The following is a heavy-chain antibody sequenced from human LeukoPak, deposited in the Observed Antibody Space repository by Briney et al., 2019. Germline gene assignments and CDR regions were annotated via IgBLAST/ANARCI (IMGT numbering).Heavy chain of an antibody. CDR2: IHYSGRI. CDR3: SRGTDAYKCGNS. D-gene: IGHD5-24*01. V-gene: IGHV4-34*01. J-gene: IGHJ4*02. CDR1: GGSFSGYY. Sequence: KPSETLSLTCAVYGGSFSGYYWTWIRQPPGEGLGLIGEIHYSGRINYNPSLKSRVTISADTSNNHFSLKMNSVTAADTAVYYCSRGTDAYKCGNSWGQGTLVTVS.